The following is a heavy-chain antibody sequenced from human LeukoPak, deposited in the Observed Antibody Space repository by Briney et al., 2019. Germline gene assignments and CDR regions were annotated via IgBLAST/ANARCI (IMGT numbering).Heavy chain of an antibody. CDR2: MSPNSGNA. D-gene: IGHD3-22*01. J-gene: IGHJ4*02. CDR1: GYTFSTYD. Sequence: GASVKVPCKASGYTFSTYDINWFRQASGQGLEWMGWMSPNSGNAGFPQKFQDRVTMTRDTSISTAYMELTSLDSEDTAVYYCARDIFSDSGVLDHSSFDSWGQGTLVTVSS. V-gene: IGHV1-8*01. CDR3: ARDIFSDSGVLDHSSFDS.